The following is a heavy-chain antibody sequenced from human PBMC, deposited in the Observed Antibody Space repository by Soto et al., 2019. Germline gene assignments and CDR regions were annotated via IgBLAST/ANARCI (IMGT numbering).Heavy chain of an antibody. CDR1: GLTFSSYG. J-gene: IGHJ6*02. D-gene: IGHD3-3*01. CDR3: ARGGRFLEWLSPWGMDV. CDR2: IWYDGSNK. V-gene: IGHV3-33*01. Sequence: GGSLRLSCAASGLTFSSYGMHWVRQAPGKGLEWVAVIWYDGSNKYYADSVKGRFTISRDNSKNTLYLQMNSLRAEDTAVYYCARGGRFLEWLSPWGMDVWGQGTTVTVSS.